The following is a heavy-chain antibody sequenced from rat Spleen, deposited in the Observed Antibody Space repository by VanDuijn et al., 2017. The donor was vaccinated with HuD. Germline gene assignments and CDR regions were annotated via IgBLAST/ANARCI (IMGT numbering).Heavy chain of an antibody. D-gene: IGHD1-1*01. Sequence: EVQLVESGGGLVQPGRSLKLSCAASGFTFSNFGLHWIRQAPTMGLEWVASISPSGGSTYYRDSVKGRFTISRDNAKSTLYLQMNSLRSEDTATYYCTRDGGNYFDYWGQGVMVTVS. CDR2: ISPSGGST. J-gene: IGHJ2*01. CDR1: GFTFSNFG. CDR3: TRDGGNYFDY. V-gene: IGHV5-19*01.